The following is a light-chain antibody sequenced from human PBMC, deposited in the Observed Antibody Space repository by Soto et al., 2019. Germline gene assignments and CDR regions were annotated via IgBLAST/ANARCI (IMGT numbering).Light chain of an antibody. V-gene: IGLV2-23*02. CDR1: SSDIGSYNL. CDR3: CSYAGSSTFPYV. CDR2: EVS. Sequence: QSALTQPASVSGSPGQSITISCTGTSSDIGSYNLVSWYQQHPGKAPKLMIYEVSKRPSGVSKRFSGSKSGNTASLTISVLQAEDEADYYCCSYAGSSTFPYVFGTGTKVTVL. J-gene: IGLJ1*01.